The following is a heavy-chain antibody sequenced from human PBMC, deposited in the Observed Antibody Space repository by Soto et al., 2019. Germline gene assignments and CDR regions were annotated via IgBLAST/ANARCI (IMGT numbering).Heavy chain of an antibody. D-gene: IGHD5-18*01. CDR2: ISGSGGST. Sequence: GGSLRLSCAASGFTFSSYAMSWVRQAPGKGLEWVSAISGSGGSTYYADSVKGRFTISRDNSKNTLYLQMNSLRAEDTAVYYCAKARLGIRLWSQNYWGQGTLVTVSS. CDR1: GFTFSSYA. CDR3: AKARLGIRLWSQNY. V-gene: IGHV3-23*01. J-gene: IGHJ4*02.